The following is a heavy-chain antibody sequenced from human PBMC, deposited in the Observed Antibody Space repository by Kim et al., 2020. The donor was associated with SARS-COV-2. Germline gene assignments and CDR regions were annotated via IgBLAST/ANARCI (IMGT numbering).Heavy chain of an antibody. CDR2: FDPEDGET. CDR1: GYTLTELS. V-gene: IGHV1-24*01. D-gene: IGHD2-2*01. Sequence: ASVKVSCKVSGYTLTELSMHWVRQAPGKGLEWMGGFDPEDGETIYAQKFQGRVTMTEDTSTDTAYMELSSLRSEDTAVYYCATALGSPIFSSSTSHLSWWGQGTLVTVSS. J-gene: IGHJ4*02. CDR3: ATALGSPIFSSSTSHLSW.